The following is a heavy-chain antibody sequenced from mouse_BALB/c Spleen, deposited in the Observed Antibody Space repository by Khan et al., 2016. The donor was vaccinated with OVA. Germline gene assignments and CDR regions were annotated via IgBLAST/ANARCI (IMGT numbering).Heavy chain of an antibody. D-gene: IGHD2-14*01. J-gene: IGHJ2*01. V-gene: IGHV5-12*02. Sequence: EVELVESGGGLMQPGGSLTLSCATSGFTFSDYYMYWVRQTPEKRLEWVAYISNGGGDTYYSDTIKGRFTISRDNAGNTLYLQMSRLKSEDTAMYYCARFSTIYFDYWGQGTTLTVSS. CDR2: ISNGGGDT. CDR3: ARFSTIYFDY. CDR1: GFTFSDYY.